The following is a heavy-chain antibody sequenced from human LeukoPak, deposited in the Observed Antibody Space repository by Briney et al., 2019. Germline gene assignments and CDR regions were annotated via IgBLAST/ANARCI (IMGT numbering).Heavy chain of an antibody. Sequence: ASAKVSCKASGYTFTGYYMHWVRQAPGQGLEWMGWINPNSGGTNYAQKFQGRVTMTRDTSISTAYMELSRLRSDDTAVYYCARRAGSGSYQGYWGQGTLVTVSS. J-gene: IGHJ4*02. CDR2: INPNSGGT. CDR1: GYTFTGYY. CDR3: ARRAGSGSYQGY. D-gene: IGHD3-10*01. V-gene: IGHV1-2*02.